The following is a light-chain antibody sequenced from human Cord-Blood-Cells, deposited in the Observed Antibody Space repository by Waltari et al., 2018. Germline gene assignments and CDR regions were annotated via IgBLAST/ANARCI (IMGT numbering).Light chain of an antibody. CDR3: QSADSSGTYRV. CDR2: KDS. CDR1: ELPNQY. V-gene: IGLV3-25*03. J-gene: IGLJ3*02. Sequence: SYELTQPPSVSVSPGQTARITSSGDELPNQYAYWYQQKPGQAPVLVIYKDSEMPSGIPERFSGSSSGTTVTLTISGVQAEDEADYYCQSADSSGTYRVFGGGTKLTVL.